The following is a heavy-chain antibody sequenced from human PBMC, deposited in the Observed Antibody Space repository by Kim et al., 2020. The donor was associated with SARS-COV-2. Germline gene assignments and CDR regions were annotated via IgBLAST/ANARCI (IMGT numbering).Heavy chain of an antibody. CDR2: IRSKANSYAT. D-gene: IGHD2-2*02. CDR1: GFTFSGSA. CDR3: TRLGGDCSSTSCYN. Sequence: GGSLRLSCAASGFTFSGSAMHWVRQASGKGLEWVGRIRSKANSYATAYAASVKGRFTISRDDSKNTAYLQMNSLKTEDTAVYYCTRLGGDCSSTSCYNWGQGTLVTVSS. J-gene: IGHJ4*02. V-gene: IGHV3-73*01.